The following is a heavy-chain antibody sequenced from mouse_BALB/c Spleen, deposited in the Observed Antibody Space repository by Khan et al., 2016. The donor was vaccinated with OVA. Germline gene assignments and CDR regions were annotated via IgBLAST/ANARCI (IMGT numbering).Heavy chain of an antibody. J-gene: IGHJ4*01. D-gene: IGHD1-1*01. CDR2: INPSNAYT. Sequence: QVQLKQSGAELARPGASVKMSCKASGYTFTSYSMHWIKQRPGQGLEWIGNINPSNAYTNYNQKFKDKATLTAGKSSSTAYMQLSSLTSEDSAVYYCTRDFHYYGSRGALDYWGQGTSVTVSS. V-gene: IGHV1-4*01. CDR3: TRDFHYYGSRGALDY. CDR1: GYTFTSYS.